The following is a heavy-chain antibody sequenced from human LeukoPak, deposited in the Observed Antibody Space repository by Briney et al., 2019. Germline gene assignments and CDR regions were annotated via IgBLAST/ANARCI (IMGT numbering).Heavy chain of an antibody. CDR1: GFTFSNYW. CDR3: ARDGYCSSTSCYYFDY. CDR2: INSDGSST. D-gene: IGHD2-2*01. J-gene: IGHJ4*02. Sequence: GGSLRLSCAASGFTFSNYWIHWVRQAPGKGLVWVSRINSDGSSTSYADSVKGRSTISRDNAKNTLYLQMNSLRAEDTAVYYCARDGYCSSTSCYYFDYWGRGTLVTVSS. V-gene: IGHV3-74*01.